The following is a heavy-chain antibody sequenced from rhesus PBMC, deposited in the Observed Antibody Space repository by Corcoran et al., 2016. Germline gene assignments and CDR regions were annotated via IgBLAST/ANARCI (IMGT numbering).Heavy chain of an antibody. CDR1: GGSISSSY. V-gene: IGHV4-169*02. Sequence: QLQLQESGPGLVKPSETLSVTCAVSGGSISSSYWSWIRQAPGKGLEWIGYIYGSGSSPNYNPSLKSRVTLSVDTSKNQLSLKLSSVTTADTAVYYCAREGIAAAGTGDYWGQGVLVTVSS. J-gene: IGHJ4*01. CDR2: IYGSGSSP. D-gene: IGHD6-25*01. CDR3: AREGIAAAGTGDY.